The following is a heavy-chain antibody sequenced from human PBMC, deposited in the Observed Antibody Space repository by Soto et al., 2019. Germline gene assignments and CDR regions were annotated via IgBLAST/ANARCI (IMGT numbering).Heavy chain of an antibody. J-gene: IGHJ4*02. V-gene: IGHV4-59*12. CDR1: GGSLGSYY. D-gene: IGHD6-13*01. CDR2: INYTGST. Sequence: SETLSLTCTVSGGSLGSYYWSWIRQPPGKGLEWIGDINYTGSTNYNPSLKSRVTISVDTSKYQFSLKLSSVTAADTAVYYCARGDGAAAGPYFDYWGQGTLVTVSS. CDR3: ARGDGAAAGPYFDY.